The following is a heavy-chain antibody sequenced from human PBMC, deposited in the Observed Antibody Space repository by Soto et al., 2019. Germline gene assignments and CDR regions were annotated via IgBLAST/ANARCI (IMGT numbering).Heavy chain of an antibody. J-gene: IGHJ6*02. CDR1: GYTFTSYY. CDR2: INPSGGST. V-gene: IGHV1-46*01. CDR3: ARAQQWLVLYYYYDRMDV. D-gene: IGHD6-19*01. Sequence: ASVKVSCKASGYTFTSYYMHWVRQAPGQGLEWMGIINPSGGSTSYAQKFQGRVTMTRDTSTSTVYMELSSLRSEDTAVYYCARAQQWLVLYYYYDRMDVWGQGTTVTVSS.